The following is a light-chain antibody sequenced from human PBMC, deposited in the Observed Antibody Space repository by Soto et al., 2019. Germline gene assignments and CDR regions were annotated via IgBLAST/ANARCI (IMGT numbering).Light chain of an antibody. Sequence: QSALTQPASVSGSPGQSITISCTGTSSDVGTYNHVSWYQQHPGKAPQLIIYEVSKRPSGVPDRFSGSKSGNTASLTISGLQAEDEADYYCCSYAGSYTLQVFGGGTKLTVL. CDR3: CSYAGSYTLQV. J-gene: IGLJ3*02. V-gene: IGLV2-11*01. CDR2: EVS. CDR1: SSDVGTYNH.